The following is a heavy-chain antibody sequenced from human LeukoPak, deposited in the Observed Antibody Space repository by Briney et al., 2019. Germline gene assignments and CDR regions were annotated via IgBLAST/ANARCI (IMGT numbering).Heavy chain of an antibody. Sequence: GGSLRLSCAASGFTVSSNYMSWVRQAPGKGLEWVSVIYSAANTYYADSVQGRFTMSRENPENTLYLQMNSLRAEDTAVYYCARAHDRGYYYGFDYWGQGTLVTVSS. CDR2: IYSAANT. J-gene: IGHJ4*02. V-gene: IGHV3-66*01. CDR3: ARAHDRGYYYGFDY. CDR1: GFTVSSNY. D-gene: IGHD3-22*01.